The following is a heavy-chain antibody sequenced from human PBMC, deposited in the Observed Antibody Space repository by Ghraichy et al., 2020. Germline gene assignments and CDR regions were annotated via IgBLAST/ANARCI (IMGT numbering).Heavy chain of an antibody. D-gene: IGHD3-10*01. V-gene: IGHV3-23*01. CDR3: AKHFQPYYYGSGGY. CDR2: ISGSSGST. CDR1: GFTFSSYA. J-gene: IGHJ4*02. Sequence: LTCAASGFTFSSYAMSWVRQAPGKGLEWVSGISGSSGSTYYADSVKGRFTISRDNSKNTLYLQMNSLRAEDTAVYYCAKHFQPYYYGSGGYWGQGTLVTVSS.